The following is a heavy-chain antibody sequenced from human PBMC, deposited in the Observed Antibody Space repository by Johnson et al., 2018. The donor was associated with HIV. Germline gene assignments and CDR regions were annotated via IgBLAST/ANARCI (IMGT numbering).Heavy chain of an antibody. J-gene: IGHJ3*02. CDR1: GFTFSSYA. V-gene: IGHV3-30-3*01. D-gene: IGHD5-12*01. CDR3: ARVKVATINAFDI. Sequence: VPLVESGGGVVQPGRSLRLSCAASGFTFSSYAMHWVRQAPGKGLEWVAVISYDGSNKYYADSVKGRFTISRDNSKNTLYLQMNSLRAEDTAVYYCARVKVATINAFDIWGQGTMVTVSS. CDR2: ISYDGSNK.